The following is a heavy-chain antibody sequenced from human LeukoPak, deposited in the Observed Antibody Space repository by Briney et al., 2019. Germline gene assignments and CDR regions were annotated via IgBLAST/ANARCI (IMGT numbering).Heavy chain of an antibody. CDR2: IYYSGIT. CDR1: GGSISSGAYY. V-gene: IGHV4-31*03. Sequence: SQTLSLTCTVSGGSISSGAYYWSWSRQHPGKGLEWIGYIYYSGITYYNPSLKSRFTISVDTSKNQFSLKLSSVTTADTAVYFCARAPGRYSHGMDVWGQGTTVTVSS. J-gene: IGHJ6*02. CDR3: ARAPGRYSHGMDV.